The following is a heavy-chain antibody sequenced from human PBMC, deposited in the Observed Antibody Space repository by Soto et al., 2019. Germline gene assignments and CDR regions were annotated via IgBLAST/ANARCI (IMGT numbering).Heavy chain of an antibody. CDR2: IAVGSGYT. CDR3: AADATAWQQMVPSDY. J-gene: IGHJ4*02. Sequence: QMQLEQSGPEVKKPGTSVKVSCKASGFTFTSSAFQWVRQARGQRLEWIGWIAVGSGYTNYAQRFQDRVTLTRDMSTATTYMELSRLTSEDTAICYCAADATAWQQMVPSDYWGQGTLVTVS. D-gene: IGHD2-8*01. CDR1: GFTFTSSA. V-gene: IGHV1-58*01.